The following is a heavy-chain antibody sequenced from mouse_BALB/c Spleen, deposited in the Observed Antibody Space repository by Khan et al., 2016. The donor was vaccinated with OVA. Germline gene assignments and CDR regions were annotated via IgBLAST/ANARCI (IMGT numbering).Heavy chain of an antibody. CDR1: DYTFTDYY. D-gene: IGHD1-2*01. CDR3: ARRNYFGYTFAY. CDR2: ISPGSGDT. V-gene: IGHV1-77*01. Sequence: QVQLKESGAELARPGASVKLSCKASDYTFTDYYINWVKQRTGQGLEWIGEISPGSGDTYYNERFKGKATLTADKSSSTAYMQLSSLTSEDSAVYFCARRNYFGYTFAYWGQGTLVTVSA. J-gene: IGHJ3*01.